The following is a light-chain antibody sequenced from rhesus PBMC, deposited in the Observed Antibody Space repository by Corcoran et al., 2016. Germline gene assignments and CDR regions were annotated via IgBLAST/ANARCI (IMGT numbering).Light chain of an antibody. J-gene: IGKJ2*01. Sequence: EIVMTQSPATLALSPGERATLSCRARQSVSSYLAWYQPKPGTAPRLLIYGASSRATGIPNRFSCSESGTDFTLTISILEPEDVGIYFCQKYSSTPHSFGQGTKVEIK. V-gene: IGKV3S9*01. CDR1: QSVSSY. CDR3: QKYSSTPHS. CDR2: GAS.